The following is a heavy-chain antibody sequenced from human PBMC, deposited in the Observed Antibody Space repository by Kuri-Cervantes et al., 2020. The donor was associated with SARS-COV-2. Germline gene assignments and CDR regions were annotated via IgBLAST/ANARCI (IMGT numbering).Heavy chain of an antibody. CDR2: ISGSGGST. CDR3: AKDRVYCSGGSCPLYY. J-gene: IGHJ4*02. D-gene: IGHD2-15*01. Sequence: GGSLRLSCAASGFTFSSYAMSWVRQAPGKGLEWVSAISGSGGSTYYADSVKGRFTISRDNSKNTLYLQMNSLRAEDTAVYYCAKDRVYCSGGSCPLYYWGQGTPVTVSS. V-gene: IGHV3-23*01. CDR1: GFTFSSYA.